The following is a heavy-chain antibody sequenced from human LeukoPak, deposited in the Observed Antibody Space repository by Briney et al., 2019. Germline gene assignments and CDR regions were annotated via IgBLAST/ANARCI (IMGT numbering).Heavy chain of an antibody. CDR2: IYYSGSA. V-gene: IGHV4-59*01. Sequence: PSGTLSLTCTVSGGSISSYYWSWIRQPPGKGLEWIGYIYYSGSANYNPSLKSRVTISVDTSKNQFSLKLSSVTAADTAVYYCARASVQRDSSGFWFDPWGQGTLVTVSS. J-gene: IGHJ5*02. CDR1: GGSISSYY. CDR3: ARASVQRDSSGFWFDP. D-gene: IGHD6-19*01.